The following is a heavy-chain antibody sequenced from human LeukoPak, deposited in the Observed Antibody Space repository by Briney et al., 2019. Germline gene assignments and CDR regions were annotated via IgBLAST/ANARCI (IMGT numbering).Heavy chain of an antibody. V-gene: IGHV3-33*01. CDR3: ARDRITMVRGVILYYYGMDV. CDR1: GFTFSSYG. CDR2: IWYDGSNK. Sequence: EGSLRLSCAASGFTFSSYGMHWVRQAPGKGLEWVAVIWYDGSNKYYADSVKGRFTISRDNSKNTLYLQMNSLRAEDTAVYYCARDRITMVRGVILYYYGMDVWGQGTTVTVSS. D-gene: IGHD3-10*01. J-gene: IGHJ6*02.